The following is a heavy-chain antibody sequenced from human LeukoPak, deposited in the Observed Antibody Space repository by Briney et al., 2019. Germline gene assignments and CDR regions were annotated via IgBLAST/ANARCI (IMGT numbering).Heavy chain of an antibody. CDR1: GGSISSYY. CDR2: IYSSGST. D-gene: IGHD1-14*01. J-gene: IGHJ4*02. Sequence: PSETLSLTCTVSGGSISSYYWSWIRQPAGKGLEWIGRIYSSGSTTYNPSLKSRVTLSVDTSKNQFSLKLSSVTAADTAMYYCARDVTYNSFDYWGQGTLVTVSS. V-gene: IGHV4-4*07. CDR3: ARDVTYNSFDY.